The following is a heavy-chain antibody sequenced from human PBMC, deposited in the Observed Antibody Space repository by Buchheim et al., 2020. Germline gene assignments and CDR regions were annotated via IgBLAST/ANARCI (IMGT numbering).Heavy chain of an antibody. CDR1: GGSISSSNW. CDR2: IYHSGST. J-gene: IGHJ6*02. Sequence: QVQLQESGPGLVKPSGTLSLTCAVSGGSISSSNWWSWVRQPPGKGLEWIGEIYHSGSTNYNPSLKSRVTIPVDKSKNQFSPKLSSVAAADTAVYYCTNTYYYVSSGYYRYYYYYGMDVWGQGTT. V-gene: IGHV4-4*02. D-gene: IGHD3-22*01. CDR3: TNTYYYVSSGYYRYYYYYGMDV.